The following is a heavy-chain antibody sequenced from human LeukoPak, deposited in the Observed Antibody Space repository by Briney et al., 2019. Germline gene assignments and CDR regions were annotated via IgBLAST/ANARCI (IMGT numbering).Heavy chain of an antibody. V-gene: IGHV3-21*01. CDR3: AREVSYDSFDY. CDR1: GFTFSTYN. CDR2: ISSSSSYI. J-gene: IGHJ4*02. D-gene: IGHD3-3*01. Sequence: GGSLRLSCAASGFTFSTYNMNWARQAPGKGLEWVSFISSSSSYIYYADSVMGRFTISRGNAKNSPYLQMNSLRAEDTAVYYCAREVSYDSFDYWGQGILVTVSS.